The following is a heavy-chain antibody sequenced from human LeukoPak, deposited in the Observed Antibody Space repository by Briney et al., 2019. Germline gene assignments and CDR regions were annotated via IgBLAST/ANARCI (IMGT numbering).Heavy chain of an antibody. CDR2: ISYDGSNK. CDR1: GFTFSSYA. Sequence: GGSLRLSCAASGFTFSSYAMHWVRQAPGKGLEGVAVISYDGSNKYYADSVKGRFTISRDNSKNTLYLQMNSLRAEDTAVYYCARAAQKVVVVAGNAFDIWGQGTMVTVSS. CDR3: ARAAQKVVVVAGNAFDI. D-gene: IGHD2-15*01. J-gene: IGHJ3*02. V-gene: IGHV3-30-3*01.